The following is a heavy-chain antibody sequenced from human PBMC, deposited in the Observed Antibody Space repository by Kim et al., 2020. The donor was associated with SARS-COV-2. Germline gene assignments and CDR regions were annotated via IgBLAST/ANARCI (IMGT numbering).Heavy chain of an antibody. J-gene: IGHJ6*02. CDR1: GFTFSSYS. Sequence: GGSLRLSCAASGFTFSSYSMNWVRQAPGKGLEWVSYISSSSSTIYYADSVKGRFTISRDNAKNSLYLQMNSLRAEDTAVYYCAREGTIVVVPAAKLGATKNANYYYGMDVWGQGTTVTVSS. V-gene: IGHV3-48*04. CDR2: ISSSSSTI. D-gene: IGHD2-2*01. CDR3: AREGTIVVVPAAKLGATKNANYYYGMDV.